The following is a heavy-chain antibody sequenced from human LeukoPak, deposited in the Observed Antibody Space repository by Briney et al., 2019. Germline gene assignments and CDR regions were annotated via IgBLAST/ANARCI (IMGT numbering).Heavy chain of an antibody. J-gene: IGHJ4*02. CDR3: ARRRYGTY. CDR1: GLSFGSEA. V-gene: IGHV3-48*04. D-gene: IGHD1-1*01. CDR2: ISPGGGTT. Sequence: GGSLRLSCVVSGLSFGSEAMSWVRQAPGRGLEWVSSISPGGGTTYYADSVKGRFTISRDNAKNSLYLQMNSLRAEDTAVYYCARRRYGTYWGQGTLVTVSS.